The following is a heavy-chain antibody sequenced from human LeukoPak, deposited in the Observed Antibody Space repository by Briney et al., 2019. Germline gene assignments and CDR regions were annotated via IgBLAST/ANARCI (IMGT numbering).Heavy chain of an antibody. Sequence: ASVKVSGKASGYTFTSYGISWVRQAPGQGLEWMGWISAYNGNTNYAQKLQGRVTMTTDTSTSTAYMELRSLRSDDTAVYYCAREVVVPAASYWYFDLWGRGTLVTVSS. D-gene: IGHD2-2*01. V-gene: IGHV1-18*04. J-gene: IGHJ2*01. CDR2: ISAYNGNT. CDR3: AREVVVPAASYWYFDL. CDR1: GYTFTSYG.